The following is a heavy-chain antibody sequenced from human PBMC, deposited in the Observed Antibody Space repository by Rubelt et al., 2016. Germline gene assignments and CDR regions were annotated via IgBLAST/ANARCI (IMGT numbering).Heavy chain of an antibody. CDR1: GASISSNGYY. J-gene: IGHJ4*02. Sequence: PAQTLSLTCSVSGASISSNGYYWTWIRHHPGKGLEWIGYVSYGGSTYYNSSLKRRVTISADTSKGQFSLKMTSVTAADTAVYYCARGFSERLSGTFIQTFDYWGQGTLVTVSS. V-gene: IGHV4-31*03. CDR3: ARGFSERLSGTFIQTFDY. CDR2: VSYGGST. D-gene: IGHD1/OR15-1a*01.